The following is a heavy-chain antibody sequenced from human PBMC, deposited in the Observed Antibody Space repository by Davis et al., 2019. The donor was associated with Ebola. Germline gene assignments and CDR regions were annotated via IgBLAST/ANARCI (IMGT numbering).Heavy chain of an antibody. Sequence: GESLKISCAASGFTFSSYAMSWVRQAPGKGLEWVSSISSDSDYIYYADSVKGRFTISRDNSKNTLYLQMNSLRAEDTAVYYCAKRIGYSSGWYGDYWGQGTLVTVSS. D-gene: IGHD6-19*01. CDR2: ISSDSDYI. CDR1: GFTFSSYA. V-gene: IGHV3-23*01. J-gene: IGHJ4*02. CDR3: AKRIGYSSGWYGDY.